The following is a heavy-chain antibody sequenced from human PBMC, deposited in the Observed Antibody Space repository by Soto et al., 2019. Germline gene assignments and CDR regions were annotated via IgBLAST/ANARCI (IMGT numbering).Heavy chain of an antibody. V-gene: IGHV3-33*01. CDR3: ARDGTVTTYVFDY. J-gene: IGHJ4*02. CDR1: GFTFSSYG. CDR2: IWYDGSNK. D-gene: IGHD4-17*01. Sequence: GGSLRLSCAASGFTFSSYGMHWVRQAPGKGLEWVAVIWYDGSNKYYADSVKGRFTISRDNSKNTLYLQMNSLRAEDTAVYYCARDGTVTTYVFDYWGQGTLVTVSS.